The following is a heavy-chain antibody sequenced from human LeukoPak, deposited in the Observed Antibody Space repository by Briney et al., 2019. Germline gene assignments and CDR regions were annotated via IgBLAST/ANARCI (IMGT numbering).Heavy chain of an antibody. CDR3: ARDFGGDGYNS. CDR2: IWFDESNK. J-gene: IGHJ4*02. D-gene: IGHD5-24*01. CDR1: GFTFSDYG. V-gene: IGHV3-33*01. Sequence: AGGSLRLSCVASGFTFSDYGMHWVRQAPGKGLEGVAVIWFDESNKYYADSVKGRFTISRDNSKNTLYLQMNSLRVEDTAVYYCARDFGGDGYNSWGQGTLVTVSS.